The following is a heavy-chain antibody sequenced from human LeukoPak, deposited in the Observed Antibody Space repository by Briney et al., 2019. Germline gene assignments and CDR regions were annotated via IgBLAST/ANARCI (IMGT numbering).Heavy chain of an antibody. Sequence: PGGSLRLSCAASGFTFSSYGMHWVRQAPGKGLEWVAFIRYDGSNKYYADSVKGRFTISRDNSKNTLYLQMNSLRAEDTAVYYCAKDIGYCSGGSCYGGYYYYYMDVWGKGTTVTVSS. D-gene: IGHD2-15*01. V-gene: IGHV3-30*02. CDR3: AKDIGYCSGGSCYGGYYYYYMDV. CDR2: IRYDGSNK. CDR1: GFTFSSYG. J-gene: IGHJ6*03.